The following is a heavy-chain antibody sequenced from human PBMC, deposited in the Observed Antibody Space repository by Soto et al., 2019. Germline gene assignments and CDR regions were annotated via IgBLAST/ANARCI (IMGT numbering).Heavy chain of an antibody. CDR2: IKSKTNGGTT. J-gene: IGHJ4*02. CDR1: GFTFSNAW. CDR3: TTDVLSTRGPYVLFDY. V-gene: IGHV3-15*01. Sequence: PGGSLRLSCAASGFTFSNAWMSWVRQAPGKGLEWVGRIKSKTNGGTTDYAAPVKGRFTISRDDSKNTLYLQMTSLKTEDTAVYYCTTDVLSTRGPYVLFDYWGQGTQVTV. D-gene: IGHD3-10*01.